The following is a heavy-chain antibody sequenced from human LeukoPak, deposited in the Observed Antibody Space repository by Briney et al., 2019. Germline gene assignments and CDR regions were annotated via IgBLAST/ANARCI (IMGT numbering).Heavy chain of an antibody. CDR1: EFTFSSYA. CDR2: ISYDGSNK. D-gene: IGHD3-3*01. V-gene: IGHV3-30-3*01. CDR3: AKEGWSGYSFPFDY. J-gene: IGHJ4*02. Sequence: PGGSLRLSCAASEFTFSSYAFHWVRQAPGKGLEWVAFISYDGSNKFYADSVKGRFTISRDNSKNTLYLQMNSLRAEDTAVYYCAKEGWSGYSFPFDYWGQGTLVTVSS.